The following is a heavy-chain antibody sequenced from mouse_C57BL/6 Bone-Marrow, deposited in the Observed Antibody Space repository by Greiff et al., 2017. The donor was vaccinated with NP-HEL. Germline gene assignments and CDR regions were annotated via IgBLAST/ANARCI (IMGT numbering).Heavy chain of an antibody. J-gene: IGHJ2*01. V-gene: IGHV1-81*01. CDR1: GYTFTSYG. D-gene: IGHD1-1*01. Sequence: QVQLQQSGAELARPGASVKLSCKASGYTFTSYGISWVKQRTGQGLEWIGEIYPRSGNTYYNEKFKGKATLTADKSSSTAYMELRSLTSEDSAVYFCARRGYGSSNFDYWGQGTTLTVSS. CDR3: ARRGYGSSNFDY. CDR2: IYPRSGNT.